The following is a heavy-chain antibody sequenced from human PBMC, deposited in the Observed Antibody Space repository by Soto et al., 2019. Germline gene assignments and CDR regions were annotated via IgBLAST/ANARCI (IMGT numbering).Heavy chain of an antibody. CDR2: IIPIFGTA. D-gene: IGHD3-22*01. CDR3: ARKGRDDSSGPLNY. V-gene: IGHV1-69*13. Sequence: AASVKVSCKASGGTFSSYAISWVRQAPGQGLEWMGGIIPIFGTANYAQRFQGRVTITADESTSTAYMELSSLRSEDTAVYYCARKGRDDSSGPLNYWGQGTLVTVSS. J-gene: IGHJ4*02. CDR1: GGTFSSYA.